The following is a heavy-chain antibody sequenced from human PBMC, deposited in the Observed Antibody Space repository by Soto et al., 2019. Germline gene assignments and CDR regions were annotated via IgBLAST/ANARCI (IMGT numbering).Heavy chain of an antibody. Sequence: SVKVSCKASGGTFSSYAISWVRQAPGQGLEWVGGIIPIFGTANYAQKFQGRVTITADESTSTAYMELSSLRSEDTAVYYCARESLGITMVRGNWFDPWGQGTLVTVSS. J-gene: IGHJ5*02. V-gene: IGHV1-69*13. CDR3: ARESLGITMVRGNWFDP. CDR1: GGTFSSYA. D-gene: IGHD3-10*01. CDR2: IIPIFGTA.